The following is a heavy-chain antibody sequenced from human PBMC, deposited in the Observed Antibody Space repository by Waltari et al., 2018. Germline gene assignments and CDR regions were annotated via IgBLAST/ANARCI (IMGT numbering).Heavy chain of an antibody. CDR1: GGSISSYY. D-gene: IGHD3-10*01. V-gene: IGHV4-59*01. Sequence: QVQLQESGPGLVKPSETLSLTCTVSGGSISSYYWSWIRQPPGKGLEWIGYIYYSGSTNSNPSLKRRVTISVATSKNQFSLKLSSVTAADTAVYYCARGVLLWFGKPDPYGMDVWGQGTTVTVSS. J-gene: IGHJ6*02. CDR2: IYYSGST. CDR3: ARGVLLWFGKPDPYGMDV.